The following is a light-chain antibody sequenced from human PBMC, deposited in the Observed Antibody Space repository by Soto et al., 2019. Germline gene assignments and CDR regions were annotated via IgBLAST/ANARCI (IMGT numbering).Light chain of an antibody. CDR3: QQRSDCPLT. V-gene: IGKV3-11*01. Sequence: EIVLTQSPATLSLAPGERATLSCRASQSVSSYLAWFQQKPGQAPRLLIYAASNRATGIPARFSGSGSGTDFTLTISSLEPEDFAVYYCQQRSDCPLTFGQGTRLDIK. CDR1: QSVSSY. J-gene: IGKJ5*01. CDR2: AAS.